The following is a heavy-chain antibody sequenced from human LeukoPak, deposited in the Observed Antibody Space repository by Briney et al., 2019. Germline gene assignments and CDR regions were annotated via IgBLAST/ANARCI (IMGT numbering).Heavy chain of an antibody. V-gene: IGHV3-15*04. CDR1: GFTFNYAW. D-gene: IGHD1-7*01. J-gene: IGHJ6*02. Sequence: NAGGSLRLSCAASGFTFNYAWMSWVRQVPGKGLEWVGQTVSEIDGGTTDYAAPVKGRFTISRDDSKSTLYLQMNSLKIEDTAVYYCTTAEDWNYARKDVWGQGATVIVSS. CDR3: TTAEDWNYARKDV. CDR2: TVSEIDGGTT.